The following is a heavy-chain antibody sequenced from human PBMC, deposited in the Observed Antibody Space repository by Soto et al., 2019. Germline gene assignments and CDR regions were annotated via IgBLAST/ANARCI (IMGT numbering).Heavy chain of an antibody. D-gene: IGHD3-10*01. CDR3: ARESYYGSGATVVGY. J-gene: IGHJ4*02. V-gene: IGHV4-59*01. CDR2: IYYSGTT. CDR1: GGSISNFC. Sequence: PSETLSLTCTVSGGSISNFCWSWIRQPPGKGLEWIGYIYYSGTTSYNPSLNSRVTISVDTSKNQFSLKLNSVTAADTAVYYCARESYYGSGATVVGYWGLGTLVTVS.